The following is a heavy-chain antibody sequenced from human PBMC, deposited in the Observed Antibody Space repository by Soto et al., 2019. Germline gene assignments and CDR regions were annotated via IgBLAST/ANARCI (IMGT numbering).Heavy chain of an antibody. CDR2: INHSGGT. J-gene: IGHJ5*02. V-gene: IGHV4-34*01. Sequence: SETLSLTCAVYGGSFSGYYWSWIRQPPGKGLEWIGEINHSGGTNYNPSLKSRVTMSVDTSKNQFTLKLTSVTAADSAVYYCATHSLDSGYGSSWGPGTLVTVSS. D-gene: IGHD5-12*01. CDR3: ATHSLDSGYGSS. CDR1: GGSFSGYY.